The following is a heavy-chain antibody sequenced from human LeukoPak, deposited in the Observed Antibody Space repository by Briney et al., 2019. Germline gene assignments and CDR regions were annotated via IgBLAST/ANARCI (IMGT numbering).Heavy chain of an antibody. CDR2: ISGSGGST. CDR3: AKVGTTVTTFAWFDP. CDR1: GFTFSSYA. Sequence: GGSLRLSCAASGFTFSSYAMSWVRQAPRKGLEWVSAISGSGGSTYYADSVKGRFTISRDNSKNTLYLQMNSLRAEDTAVYYCAKVGTTVTTFAWFDPWGQGALVTVSS. D-gene: IGHD4-17*01. V-gene: IGHV3-23*01. J-gene: IGHJ5*02.